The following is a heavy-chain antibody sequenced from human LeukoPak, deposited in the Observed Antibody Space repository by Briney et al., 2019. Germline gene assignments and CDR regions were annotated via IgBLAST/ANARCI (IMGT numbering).Heavy chain of an antibody. CDR3: ARDNSVGDNAWWFDP. CDR1: GYTSTNYY. J-gene: IGHJ5*02. V-gene: IGHV1-46*01. D-gene: IGHD1-26*01. Sequence: GASVKVSCKASGYTSTNYYMHWVRQAPGQGLEWMGLINPTGDSTAYAQNFQGRVTMTRDMSTSTDYMELSSLRSEDTAIYYCARDNSVGDNAWWFDPWGQGTLVTVSS. CDR2: INPTGDST.